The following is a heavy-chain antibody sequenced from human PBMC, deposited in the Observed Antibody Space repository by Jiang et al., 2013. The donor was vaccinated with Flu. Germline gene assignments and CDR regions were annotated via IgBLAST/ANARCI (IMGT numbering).Heavy chain of an antibody. D-gene: IGHD6-6*01. CDR3: ARDQTRGGVYSSSFPPGVDY. CDR1: GFTFSSYS. J-gene: IGHJ4*02. V-gene: IGHV3-21*01. Sequence: QLVESGGGLVKPGGSLRLSCAASGFTFSSYSMNWVRQAPGKGLEWVSSISSSSSYIYYADSVKGRFTISRDNAKNSLYLQMNSLRAEDTAVYYCARDQTRGGVYSSSFPPGVDYWGQGTLVTVSS. CDR2: ISSSSSYI.